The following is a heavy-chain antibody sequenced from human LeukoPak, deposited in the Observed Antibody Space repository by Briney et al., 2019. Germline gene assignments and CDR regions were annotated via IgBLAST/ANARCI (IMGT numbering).Heavy chain of an antibody. CDR2: VSYDGSNK. J-gene: IGHJ6*02. CDR1: GFTFSSYG. D-gene: IGHD3-10*01. CDR3: AKESGWFGDYYYGMDV. V-gene: IGHV3-30*18. Sequence: RGSLRLSCAASGFTFSSYGMHWVRQAPGKGLEWVAVVSYDGSNKYYADSVKGRFTISRDNSKNTLYLQMNSLRAEDTAVYSCAKESGWFGDYYYGMDVWGQGTTVTVSS.